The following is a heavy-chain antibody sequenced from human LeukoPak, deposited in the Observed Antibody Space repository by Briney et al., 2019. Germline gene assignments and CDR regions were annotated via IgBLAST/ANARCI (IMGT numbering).Heavy chain of an antibody. D-gene: IGHD3-9*01. J-gene: IGHJ6*02. V-gene: IGHV3-7*01. CDR2: IKQDGNEK. CDR1: GFTFSSYW. Sequence: PGGSLRLSCAASGFTFSSYWMSWVRQAPGKGLEWVANIKQDGNEKYYVDSVKGRFTISRDNAKNSLYLQMNSLRAEDTAVYYCARLRADWLLYYYYYGMDVWGQGTTVTVSS. CDR3: ARLRADWLLYYYYYGMDV.